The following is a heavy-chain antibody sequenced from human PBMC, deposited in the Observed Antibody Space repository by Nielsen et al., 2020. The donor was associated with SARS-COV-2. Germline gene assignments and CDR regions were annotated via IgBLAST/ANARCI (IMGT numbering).Heavy chain of an antibody. Sequence: GESLKISCAASGFTFSSYWMGWVRQAPGKGLEWVANIKQDGSEKYYVDSVKGRFTISRDNSKNSLYLQMNSLRTEDTALYYCAKDIGDSSGYYYTLNAFDIWGQGTMVTVSS. CDR3: AKDIGDSSGYYYTLNAFDI. CDR2: IKQDGSEK. J-gene: IGHJ3*02. D-gene: IGHD3-22*01. V-gene: IGHV3-7*03. CDR1: GFTFSSYW.